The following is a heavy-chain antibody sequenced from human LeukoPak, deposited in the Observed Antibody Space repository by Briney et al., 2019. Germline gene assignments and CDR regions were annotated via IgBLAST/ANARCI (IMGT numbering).Heavy chain of an antibody. CDR3: ARAGPLYYDFWSGPFDP. CDR1: GYTFTGYY. Sequence: ASVKVSCKASGYTFTGYYMHWVRQAPGQGLEWMGWINPNSGGTNYAQKVQGWVTMTRDTSISTAYMELSRLRSDDTAVYYCARAGPLYYDFWSGPFDPWGQGTLVTVSS. V-gene: IGHV1-2*04. CDR2: INPNSGGT. D-gene: IGHD3-3*01. J-gene: IGHJ5*02.